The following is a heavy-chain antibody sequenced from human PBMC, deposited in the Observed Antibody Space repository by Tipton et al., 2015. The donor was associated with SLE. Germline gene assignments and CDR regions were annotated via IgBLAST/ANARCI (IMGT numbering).Heavy chain of an antibody. CDR1: GYNFFGYW. J-gene: IGHJ3*01. D-gene: IGHD6-6*01. CDR3: ARPRYSTSWPDAFHV. V-gene: IGHV5-51*03. Sequence: VQLVQSGAEVKKPGESLKISCKGSGYNFFGYWIGWVRQRPGKGLEWMGIIYPDNSDTRYSPSFQGQVTISADKSTSTAYLQWTSLQASDSAIYYCARPRYSTSWPDAFHVWGQGTLVTVSS. CDR2: IYPDNSDT.